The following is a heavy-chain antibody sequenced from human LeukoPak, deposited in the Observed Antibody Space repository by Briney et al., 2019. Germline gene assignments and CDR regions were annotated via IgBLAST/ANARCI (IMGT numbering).Heavy chain of an antibody. V-gene: IGHV4-39*01. J-gene: IGHJ4*02. Sequence: SSETLSPTCTVSGGSMSGGGYHWGWLRQPPGKGLEWIGSIYYTGSTDYTPSLKSRVTISSDTSRNQFSLRLTSVTAADTAAYYSARRSYFDSGTAYFDFWGQGTPVTVSS. D-gene: IGHD3-22*01. CDR2: IYYTGST. CDR3: ARRSYFDSGTAYFDF. CDR1: GGSMSGGGYH.